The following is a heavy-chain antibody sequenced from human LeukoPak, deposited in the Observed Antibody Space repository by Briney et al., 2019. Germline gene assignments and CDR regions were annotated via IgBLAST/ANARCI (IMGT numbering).Heavy chain of an antibody. CDR2: INHSGST. CDR3: ARGVSGYYLRRADLGFDY. CDR1: GGSFSGYY. J-gene: IGHJ4*02. V-gene: IGHV4-34*01. Sequence: PSETLSLTCAVYGGSFSGYYWSWIRQPPGKGLEWIGEINHSGSTNYNPSLKSRVTISVDTSKNQFSLKLSSVTAADTAVYYCARGVSGYYLRRADLGFDYWGQGTLVTVSS. D-gene: IGHD3-22*01.